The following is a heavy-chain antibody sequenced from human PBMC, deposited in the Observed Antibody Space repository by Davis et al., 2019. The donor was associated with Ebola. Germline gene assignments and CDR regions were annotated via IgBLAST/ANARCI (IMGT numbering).Heavy chain of an antibody. V-gene: IGHV3-74*03. J-gene: IGHJ4*02. Sequence: GESLKISCATSGFTFSNYWMNWVRQAPGKGLVWVSHIKPDGSDITYADSVEGRFTISRDNAKNTLYLQMNSLRAEDSAVYYCVRDGSGTLPYDYWGQGALVTVSS. CDR1: GFTFSNYW. CDR2: IKPDGSDI. D-gene: IGHD3-10*01. CDR3: VRDGSGTLPYDY.